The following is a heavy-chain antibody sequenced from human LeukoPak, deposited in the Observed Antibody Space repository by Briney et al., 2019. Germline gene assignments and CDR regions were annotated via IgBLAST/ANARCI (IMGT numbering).Heavy chain of an antibody. Sequence: PGGSLRLSCAASGFTFSDAWMTWVRQAPGMWLEWVSVIYRGGSTYYADSVKGRFTISRDNSKNTLYLQMNSLRAEDTAVYYCATPRDTNAFDIWGQGTMVTVSS. CDR1: GFTFSDAW. CDR3: ATPRDTNAFDI. V-gene: IGHV3-53*01. J-gene: IGHJ3*02. CDR2: IYRGGST. D-gene: IGHD3-10*01.